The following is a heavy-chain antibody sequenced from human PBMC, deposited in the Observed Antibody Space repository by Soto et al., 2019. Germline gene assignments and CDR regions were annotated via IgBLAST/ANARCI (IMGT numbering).Heavy chain of an antibody. CDR1: GGSISSDY. CDR3: ARGGVATIPHDY. CDR2: IYYSGST. V-gene: IGHV4-59*01. Sequence: PSETLSLTCTVSGGSISSDYWSWMRQPPGKGLEWIGYIYYSGSTNYNPSLKSRVTISVDTSKNQFSLKLSSVTAADTAVYYCARGGVATIPHDYWGQGTLVTVSS. D-gene: IGHD5-12*01. J-gene: IGHJ4*02.